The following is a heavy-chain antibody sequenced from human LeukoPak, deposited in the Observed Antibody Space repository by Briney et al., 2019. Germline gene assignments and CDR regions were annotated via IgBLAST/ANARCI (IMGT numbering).Heavy chain of an antibody. CDR2: IYHSGST. V-gene: IGHV4-38-2*02. Sequence: SETLSLTCTVSGYSISSGYYWGWIRQPPGKGLEWIGSIYHSGSTYYNPSLKSRVTISVDTSKNQFSLKLSSVTAADTAVYYCARGFGGAAGKRPDDYWGQGTLVTVSS. CDR3: ARGFGGAAGKRPDDY. J-gene: IGHJ4*02. CDR1: GYSISSGYY. D-gene: IGHD6-13*01.